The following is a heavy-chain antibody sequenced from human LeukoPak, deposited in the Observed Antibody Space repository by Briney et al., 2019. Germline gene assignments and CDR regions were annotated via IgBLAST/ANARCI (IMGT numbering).Heavy chain of an antibody. V-gene: IGHV4-4*07. J-gene: IGHJ5*02. CDR3: AREFYYYDSSGDNWFDP. CDR2: IYSGGST. CDR1: GVSISSYY. D-gene: IGHD3-22*01. Sequence: PSETLSLTRSVSGVSISSYYWTWIRLPAGKGLEWIGRIYSGGSTNYNPSLKSRVTMSVDTSKNQFSLRLTSVTAADTAVYYCAREFYYYDSSGDNWFDPWGQGTLVTVSS.